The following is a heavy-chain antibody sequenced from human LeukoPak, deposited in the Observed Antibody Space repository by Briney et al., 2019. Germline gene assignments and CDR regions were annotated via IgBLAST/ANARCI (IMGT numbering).Heavy chain of an antibody. CDR2: IYTSGST. Sequence: PSETLSLTCTVSGGSISSGSYYWSWIRQPAGKGLEWIGRIYTSGSTNYNPSLKSRVTISVDTSKNQFSLKLSSVTAADTAVYYCARYYHGMDVWGQGTTVTVSS. V-gene: IGHV4-61*02. CDR3: ARYYHGMDV. CDR1: GGSISSGSYY. J-gene: IGHJ6*02.